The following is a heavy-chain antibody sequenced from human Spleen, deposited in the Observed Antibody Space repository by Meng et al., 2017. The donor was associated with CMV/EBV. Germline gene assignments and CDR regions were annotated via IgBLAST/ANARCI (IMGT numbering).Heavy chain of an antibody. CDR1: GGSISSYY. J-gene: IGHJ6*02. CDR2: IYYSGST. CDR3: ARVEVLDYYYAMDV. V-gene: IGHV4-59*01. Sequence: GSLRLSCTVSGGSISSYYWSWIRQPPGKGLEWIGNIYYSGSTNYNPSLKSRVTISVDTSKNQFSLKLSSVTAADTAVFYCARVEVLDYYYAMDVWGRGTTVTVSS.